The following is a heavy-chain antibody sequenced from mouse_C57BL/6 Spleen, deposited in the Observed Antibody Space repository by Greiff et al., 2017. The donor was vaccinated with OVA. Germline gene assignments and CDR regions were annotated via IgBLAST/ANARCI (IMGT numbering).Heavy chain of an antibody. CDR2: INPNNGGT. D-gene: IGHD3-1*01. CDR1: GYTFTDYY. CDR3: ARSGNVY. Sequence: EVQLQQSGPELVKPGASVKISCKASGYTFTDYYMNWVKQSHGKSLEWIGDINPNNGGTSYNQKFKGKATLTVDKSSSTAYMELRSLTSEDSAVYYCARSGNVYWGQGTTLTVSS. V-gene: IGHV1-26*01. J-gene: IGHJ2*01.